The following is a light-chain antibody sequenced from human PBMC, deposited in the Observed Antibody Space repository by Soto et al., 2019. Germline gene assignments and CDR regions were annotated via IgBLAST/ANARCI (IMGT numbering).Light chain of an antibody. CDR2: DAS. CDR1: QSVSSY. J-gene: IGKJ4*01. V-gene: IGKV3-11*01. CDR3: QQRSNWPPLT. Sequence: EIVLTQSPATLSLSPGERATLSCRASQSVSSYLAWYQQKPGQAPRLLIYDASNRATCSPARFSGSGSGTDFTLTISSLEPEDFAVYSCQQRSNWPPLTFGGGTKVDIK.